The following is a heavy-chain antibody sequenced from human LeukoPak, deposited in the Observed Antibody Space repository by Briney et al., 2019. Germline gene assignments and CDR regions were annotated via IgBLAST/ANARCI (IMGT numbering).Heavy chain of an antibody. D-gene: IGHD6-13*01. CDR1: GFTFSSYA. Sequence: PGGSLRLSCAASGFTFSSYAMSWVRQAPGKGLEWVSAISGSGGSTYYADSVKGRFTISRDNSKNTLYLQMNSLRAEDTAVYYCAKEPPPRIAAAVGAFDIWGQGTMVTVSS. J-gene: IGHJ3*02. CDR3: AKEPPPRIAAAVGAFDI. V-gene: IGHV3-23*01. CDR2: ISGSGGST.